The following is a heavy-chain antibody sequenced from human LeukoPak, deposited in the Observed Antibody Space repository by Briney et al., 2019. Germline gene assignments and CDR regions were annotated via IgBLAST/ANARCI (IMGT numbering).Heavy chain of an antibody. CDR3: ARLGYYDSSGYYDRFGFDY. CDR2: IYYSGST. J-gene: IGHJ4*02. D-gene: IGHD3-22*01. CDR1: GGSISSYY. V-gene: IGHV4-59*01. Sequence: SETLSLICTVSGGSISSYYWSWLRQPPGKGLEWIGYIYYSGSTNYNPSLKSRVTISVDTSKNQFSLKLSSVTAADTAVYYCARLGYYDSSGYYDRFGFDYWGQGTLVTVSS.